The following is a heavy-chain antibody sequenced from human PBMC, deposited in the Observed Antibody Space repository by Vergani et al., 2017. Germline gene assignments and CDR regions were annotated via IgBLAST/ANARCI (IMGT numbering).Heavy chain of an antibody. J-gene: IGHJ4*02. D-gene: IGHD3-22*01. V-gene: IGHV4-39*07. CDR1: GGSISSSSYY. CDR2: IYYSGST. Sequence: QLQLQESGPGLVKPSETLSLTCTVSGGSISSSSYYWGWIRQPPGKGLEWIGSIYYSGSTYYNPSLKSRVTISVDTSKNQFSLKLSSVTAADTAVYYCARVGGYYDSSGYYYAAGSFDYWGQGTLVTVSS. CDR3: ARVGGYYDSSGYYYAAGSFDY.